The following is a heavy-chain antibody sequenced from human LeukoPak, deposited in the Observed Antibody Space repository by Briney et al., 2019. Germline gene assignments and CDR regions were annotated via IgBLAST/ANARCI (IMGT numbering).Heavy chain of an antibody. CDR3: ISGSGPYDY. CDR1: GFTFSGSA. Sequence: GGSLKLSCAASGFTFSGSAMHWVRQASGKGLEWVGRIRSKANSYATAYAASVKGGFTISRDDSKNTAYLQMNSLKTEDTAVYYCISGSGPYDYWGQGTLVTVSS. V-gene: IGHV3-73*01. CDR2: IRSKANSYAT. D-gene: IGHD3-10*01. J-gene: IGHJ4*02.